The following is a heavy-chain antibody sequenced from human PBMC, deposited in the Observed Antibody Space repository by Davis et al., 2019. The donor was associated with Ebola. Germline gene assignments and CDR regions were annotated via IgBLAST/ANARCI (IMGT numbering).Heavy chain of an antibody. Sequence: ASVKVSCKASGYTFTSYYMHWVRQAPGQGLEWMGWINPNSGGTNYAQRFQGRVTMTRDTSISTAYMELSRLRSDDTAVYYCARDLEDIVVVSAIDYYYYGMDVWGQGTTVTVSS. V-gene: IGHV1-2*02. D-gene: IGHD2-2*01. J-gene: IGHJ6*02. CDR2: INPNSGGT. CDR3: ARDLEDIVVVSAIDYYYYGMDV. CDR1: GYTFTSYY.